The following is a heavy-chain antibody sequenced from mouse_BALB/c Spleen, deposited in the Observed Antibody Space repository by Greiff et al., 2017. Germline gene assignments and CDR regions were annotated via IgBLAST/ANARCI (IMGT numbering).Heavy chain of an antibody. J-gene: IGHJ2*01. V-gene: IGHV10-1*02. Sequence: EVHLVESGGGLVQPKGSLKLSCAASGFTFTTYAMNWVRQAPGKGLEWVARIRSKSNNYATYYADSVKDRFTISRDDSQSMLYLQMNNLKTEDTAMYYCVRQGSSYFDYWGQGTTLTVSS. CDR1: GFTFTTYA. CDR2: IRSKSNNYAT. D-gene: IGHD1-1*01. CDR3: VRQGSSYFDY.